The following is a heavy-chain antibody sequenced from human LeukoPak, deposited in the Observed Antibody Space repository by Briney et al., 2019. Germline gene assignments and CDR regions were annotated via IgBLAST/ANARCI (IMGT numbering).Heavy chain of an antibody. Sequence: GGSLRLSCAASGFTFSSYWMSWVRQAPGKGLEWVANIKQDGSEKYYVDSVKGRFTISRDNAKNSLYLQMNSLRAEDTAVYYCARGEYSSSWFPDAFDIWGQGTMVTVSS. CDR3: ARGEYSSSWFPDAFDI. CDR2: IKQDGSEK. J-gene: IGHJ3*02. V-gene: IGHV3-7*01. CDR1: GFTFSSYW. D-gene: IGHD6-13*01.